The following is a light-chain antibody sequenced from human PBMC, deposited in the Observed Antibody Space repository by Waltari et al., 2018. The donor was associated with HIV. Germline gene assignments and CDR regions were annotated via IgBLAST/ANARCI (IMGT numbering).Light chain of an antibody. V-gene: IGLV1-47*01. CDR3: AAWDDSLSGLV. CDR1: SSNIGSNY. J-gene: IGLJ3*02. Sequence: QSVLTQPPSASGTPGQRVTISCSWSSSNIGSNYGYWYQQPPGTAPKLLIYRNNQRPSGVPDRFSGSKSGTSASLAISGLRSEDEADYYCAAWDDSLSGLVFGGGTKVTVL. CDR2: RNN.